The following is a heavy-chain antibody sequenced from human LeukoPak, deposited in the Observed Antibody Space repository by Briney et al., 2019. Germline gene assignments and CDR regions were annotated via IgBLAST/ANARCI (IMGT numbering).Heavy chain of an antibody. J-gene: IGHJ5*02. CDR1: GGSISSSSYY. CDR3: ARHRDNWNINWFDP. D-gene: IGHD1/OR15-1a*01. CDR2: IYYSGST. Sequence: KASETLSLTCTVSGGSISSSSYYWGWIRQPPGKGLEWIGSIYYSGSTYYNPSLKSRVTISVDTSKNQFSLKLSSVTAADTAVYYCARHRDNWNINWFDPWGQGTLVTVSS. V-gene: IGHV4-39*01.